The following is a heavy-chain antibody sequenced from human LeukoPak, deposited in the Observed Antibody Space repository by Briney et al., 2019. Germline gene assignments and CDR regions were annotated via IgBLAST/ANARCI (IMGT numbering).Heavy chain of an antibody. J-gene: IGHJ5*02. Sequence: GESLKISCKGSGYSFTSYWIGWVRQMPGKGLEWMGIIYPGDSDTRYSPSFQGQVTISADKSISTAYLQWSGLKASDTAMYYCARLTVAGHPEPPNWFDPWGQGTLVTVSS. CDR2: IYPGDSDT. CDR1: GYSFTSYW. D-gene: IGHD1-14*01. V-gene: IGHV5-51*01. CDR3: ARLTVAGHPEPPNWFDP.